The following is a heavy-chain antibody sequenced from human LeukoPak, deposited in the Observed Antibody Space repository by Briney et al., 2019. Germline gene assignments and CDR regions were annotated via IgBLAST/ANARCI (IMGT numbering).Heavy chain of an antibody. V-gene: IGHV3-23*01. D-gene: IGHD3-10*01. CDR2: ISDSAGTT. CDR1: GFTFSRYD. Sequence: PGGSLRPSCTASGFTFSRYDMSWVRQAPGKGLEWVSGISDSAGTTYYADSVKGRFSISRDNSKNTLNLQMNSLRAEDTAVYYCAKSYYYGSGDYSLTAFDIWGQGTMVTVSS. J-gene: IGHJ3*02. CDR3: AKSYYYGSGDYSLTAFDI.